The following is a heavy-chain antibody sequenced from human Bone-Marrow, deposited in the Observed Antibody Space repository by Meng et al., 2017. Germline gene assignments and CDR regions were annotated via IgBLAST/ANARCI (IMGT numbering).Heavy chain of an antibody. CDR1: GGTFSTYF. D-gene: IGHD1-1*01. CDR3: ARISWNALDY. V-gene: IGHV1-69*02. CDR2: IIPILGVP. Sequence: QGHLVQSWAGVMRPGSSVRVSCKASGGTFSTYFINWVRQAPGQSLEWMGRIIPILGVPNYAQKFQGRVTISADKSTSTAYMELSSLTSDDTAVYYCARISWNALDYWGQGTLVTVSS. J-gene: IGHJ4*02.